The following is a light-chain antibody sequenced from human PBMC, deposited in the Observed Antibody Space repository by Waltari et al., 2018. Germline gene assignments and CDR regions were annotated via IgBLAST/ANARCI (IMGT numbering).Light chain of an antibody. CDR1: QSASSN. CDR2: HAA. V-gene: IGKV3-15*01. J-gene: IGKJ4*01. CDR3: QHYNSWPLT. Sequence: MTQSPATLSVSPGERATLSCRARQSASSNLAWYQQKPGQAPRLLIYHAATRATGIPARFSGXGSGTEFSLTISSLQSEDSAVYYCQHYNSWPLTFGGGTKVEXK.